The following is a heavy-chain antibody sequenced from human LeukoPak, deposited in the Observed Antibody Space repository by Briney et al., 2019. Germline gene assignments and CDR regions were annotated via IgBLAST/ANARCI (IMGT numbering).Heavy chain of an antibody. CDR3: ARSVVTLYWYFDL. V-gene: IGHV4-59*01. CDR2: TYYSGST. CDR1: GGCISGYY. D-gene: IGHD4-23*01. Sequence: SETLPLTCTVSGGCISGYYYNWIRQPPGKGLEWVGYTYYSGSTNYNPSLKSRVTISLDTSKNQFSLKLSSVTTADTAVYYCARSVVTLYWYFDLWGRGTLVTVSS. J-gene: IGHJ2*01.